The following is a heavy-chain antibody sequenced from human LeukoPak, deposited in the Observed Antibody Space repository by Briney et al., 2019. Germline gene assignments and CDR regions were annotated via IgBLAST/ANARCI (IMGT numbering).Heavy chain of an antibody. J-gene: IGHJ4*02. CDR2: MNPNSGNT. V-gene: IGHV1-8*02. D-gene: IGHD6-19*01. CDR3: ARGRHVAVAPLGY. CDR1: GGTFSSYA. Sequence: EASVKVSCKASGGTFSSYAISWVRQAPGQGLEWMGWMNPNSGNTGYAQKFQGRVTMTRNTSISTAYMELSSLRSEDTAVYYCARGRHVAVAPLGYWGQGTLVTVSS.